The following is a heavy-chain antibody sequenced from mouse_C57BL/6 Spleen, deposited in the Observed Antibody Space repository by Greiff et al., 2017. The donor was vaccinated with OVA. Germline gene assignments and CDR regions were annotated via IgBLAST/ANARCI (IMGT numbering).Heavy chain of an antibody. CDR3: ATMYYYGSRSY. Sequence: QVQLQQPGAELVMPGASVKLSCKASGYTFTSYWMHWVKQRPGQGLEWIGEIDPSDSYTNYNQKFKGKSTLTVDKSSSTAYMQLSSLTSEDSAVYYCATMYYYGSRSYWGQGTTLTVSS. V-gene: IGHV1-69*01. CDR2: IDPSDSYT. D-gene: IGHD1-1*01. J-gene: IGHJ2*01. CDR1: GYTFTSYW.